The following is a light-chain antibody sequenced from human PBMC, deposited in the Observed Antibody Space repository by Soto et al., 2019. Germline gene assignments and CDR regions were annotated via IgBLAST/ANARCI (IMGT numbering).Light chain of an antibody. CDR2: TTN. V-gene: IGLV7-43*01. CDR3: LLYYGSAQLV. Sequence: QTVVTQEPSLTVSPGGTVTLTCASSTGAVTSGNYPSWFQQKPGQAPRTLIYTTNDKHSWTPARCSGSLLGDKAALTLSGVQPEDEAEYYCLLYYGSAQLVFGGGTKVTVL. J-gene: IGLJ3*02. CDR1: TGAVTSGNY.